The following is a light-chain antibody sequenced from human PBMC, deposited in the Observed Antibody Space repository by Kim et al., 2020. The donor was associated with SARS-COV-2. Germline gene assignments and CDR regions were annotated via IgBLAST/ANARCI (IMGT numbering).Light chain of an antibody. J-gene: IGKJ2*01. V-gene: IGKV6-21*01. Sequence: SVTPKEEVTITCRASQHVDTNLHWYQQKPDQSPKLLIKYASQSFSGVPSRFSGSGSGTDFTLTIKSLEVEDAATYYCHKSSSLPYTFGQGTKLEI. CDR3: HKSSSLPYT. CDR1: QHVDTN. CDR2: YAS.